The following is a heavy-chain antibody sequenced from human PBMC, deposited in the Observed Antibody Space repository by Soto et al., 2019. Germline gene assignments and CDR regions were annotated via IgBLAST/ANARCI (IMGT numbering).Heavy chain of an antibody. D-gene: IGHD6-13*01. CDR2: IIPIFTTT. CDR3: AREVAADGTFREDVFDI. J-gene: IGHJ3*02. V-gene: IGHV1-69*12. CDR1: GGTFSNHA. Sequence: QVHLVQSGAEVKKPGSSVKVSCKAPGGTFSNHAINWVRQAPGQGLEWMGRIIPIFTTTNYAQKFQGRVTMTAEASTITADLELSSLKHDDTAVYYCAREVAADGTFREDVFDIWGQGTLVTVSS.